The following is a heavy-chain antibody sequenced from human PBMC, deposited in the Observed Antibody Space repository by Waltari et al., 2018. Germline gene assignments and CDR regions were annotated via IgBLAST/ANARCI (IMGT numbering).Heavy chain of an antibody. D-gene: IGHD3-10*01. CDR2: ISGDGGST. J-gene: IGHJ4*02. V-gene: IGHV3-43*02. CDR3: ASDYYGSGSHFDY. Sequence: EVQLVESGGGVVQPGGSLRLSCAASGFTLDDYAMHWVRQAQGKGLECVSLISGDGGSTYYADSVKGRFTISRDNSKNSLYLQMNSLRTEDTALYYCASDYYGSGSHFDYWGQGTLVTVSS. CDR1: GFTLDDYA.